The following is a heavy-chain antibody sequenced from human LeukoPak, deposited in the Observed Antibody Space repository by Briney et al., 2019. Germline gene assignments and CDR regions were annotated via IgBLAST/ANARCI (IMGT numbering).Heavy chain of an antibody. CDR3: AREPYDSSGYSDY. D-gene: IGHD3-22*01. V-gene: IGHV3-21*01. J-gene: IGHJ4*02. Sequence: GGSLRLSCAASGFIFKTYTMTWVRQAPGKGLEWVSSITGDCKYITYADSVKGRFTISRDNAKNSLYLQVASLRAEDTAVYYCAREPYDSSGYSDYWGQGTLVTVSS. CDR2: ITGDCKYI. CDR1: GFIFKTYT.